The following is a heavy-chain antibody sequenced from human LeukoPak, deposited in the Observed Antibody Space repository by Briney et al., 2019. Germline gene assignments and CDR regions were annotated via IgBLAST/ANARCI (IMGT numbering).Heavy chain of an antibody. J-gene: IGHJ4*02. Sequence: GGSLRLSCAASGFTFSNAWMSWVRQAPGKGLEWVSSIGGSGGTTYYTGSVKGRFTISRDDSKNTLYLQMNSLRVEDSALYYCAKVTSPTSYGPVDYWGQGTLVTVSS. CDR2: IGGSGGTT. V-gene: IGHV3-23*01. D-gene: IGHD2-2*01. CDR3: AKVTSPTSYGPVDY. CDR1: GFTFSNAW.